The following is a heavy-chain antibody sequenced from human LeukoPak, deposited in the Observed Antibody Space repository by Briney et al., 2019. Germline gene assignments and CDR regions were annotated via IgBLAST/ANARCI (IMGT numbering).Heavy chain of an antibody. CDR3: ARDTYGDFIYYYYYGMDV. D-gene: IGHD4-17*01. Sequence: PGGSLRLSCAASGFTFSTYSMNWVRQAPGKGLEWVSSISSGSSYIYYADSVKGRFTISRDNAKNSLYLQMNSLRAEDTAVYYCARDTYGDFIYYYYYGMDVWGKGTTVTVSS. CDR2: ISSGSSYI. J-gene: IGHJ6*04. V-gene: IGHV3-21*04. CDR1: GFTFSTYS.